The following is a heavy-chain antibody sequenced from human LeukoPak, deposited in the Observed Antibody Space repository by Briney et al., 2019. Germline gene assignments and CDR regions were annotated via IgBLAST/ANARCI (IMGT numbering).Heavy chain of an antibody. Sequence: ASVKVSCKASGGTFSCYAIRWVRQAPGQGHGWVGGVIPIFGTANYAQKFQGRVTITADESTSTAYMELSSLRSEDTAVYYCARVGRHYDILTGYYTGSWFDPWGQGTLVTVSS. D-gene: IGHD3-9*01. CDR1: GGTFSCYA. V-gene: IGHV1-69*13. CDR2: VIPIFGTA. CDR3: ARVGRHYDILTGYYTGSWFDP. J-gene: IGHJ5*02.